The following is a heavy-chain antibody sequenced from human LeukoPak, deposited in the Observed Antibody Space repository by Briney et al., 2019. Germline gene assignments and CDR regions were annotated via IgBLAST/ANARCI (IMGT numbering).Heavy chain of an antibody. CDR2: IIPIFGTA. J-gene: IGHJ3*02. CDR3: ARDPPKSQAFDI. CDR1: GGTFSSYA. Sequence: SVKVSCRASGGTFSSYAISWVRQAPGQGLEWMGGIIPIFGTANYAQKFQGRVTITADESTSTAYMELSSLRSEDTAVYYCARDPPKSQAFDIWGQGAMVTVSS. V-gene: IGHV1-69*13.